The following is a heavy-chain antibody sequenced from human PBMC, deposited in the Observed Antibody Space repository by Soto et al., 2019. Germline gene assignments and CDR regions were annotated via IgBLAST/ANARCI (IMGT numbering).Heavy chain of an antibody. Sequence: QLQLQESGPGLVKPSETLSLTCTVSGGSISSSSYYWGWIRQPPGKGLEWIGSIYYSGSTYYNPSLKSRVTISVDTSKNQFSLKLSSVTAADTAVYYCARHGYDTMIVVVTPVDVWGQGTTVTVSS. CDR1: GGSISSSSYY. J-gene: IGHJ6*02. V-gene: IGHV4-39*01. CDR3: ARHGYDTMIVVVTPVDV. CDR2: IYYSGST. D-gene: IGHD3-22*01.